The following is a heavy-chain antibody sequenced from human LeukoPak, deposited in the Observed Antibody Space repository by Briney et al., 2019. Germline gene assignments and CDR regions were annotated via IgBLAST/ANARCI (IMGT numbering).Heavy chain of an antibody. D-gene: IGHD2-15*01. V-gene: IGHV3-7*01. CDR3: ARSYCSGGTCYRGDY. CDR1: GFTLRDYW. J-gene: IGHJ4*02. Sequence: GGSLRLSCAASGFTLRDYWMSWVRQAPGKGLEWLANIEQDGSEKYYVDSVKGRFTISRDNAENSLYLQMNSLRAEDTAVYYCARSYCSGGTCYRGDYWGQGTLVTVSS. CDR2: IEQDGSEK.